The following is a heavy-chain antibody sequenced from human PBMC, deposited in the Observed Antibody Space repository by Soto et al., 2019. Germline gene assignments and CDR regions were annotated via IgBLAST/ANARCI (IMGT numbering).Heavy chain of an antibody. CDR1: GASISGHY. V-gene: IGHV4-59*08. CDR2: IYYSGST. D-gene: IGHD6-19*01. Sequence: QVQLQESGPGLVKPSETLSLTCTVSGASISGHYWSWIRQPPGKGLEWIGYIYYSGSTNYNPSLKSRVTMSVDTSKNQFSLKFSSVTAADTAVYYCARLAVPRGWYVDHYYYMDVWGNGTTVTVSS. J-gene: IGHJ6*03. CDR3: ARLAVPRGWYVDHYYYMDV.